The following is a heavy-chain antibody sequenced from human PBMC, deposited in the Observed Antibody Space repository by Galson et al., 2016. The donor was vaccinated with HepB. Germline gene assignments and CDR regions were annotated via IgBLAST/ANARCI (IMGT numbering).Heavy chain of an antibody. J-gene: IGHJ6*03. V-gene: IGHV3-21*01. CDR1: GFTFSSYS. CDR2: ITSISSYI. Sequence: SLRLSCAASGFTFSSYSMNWVRQAPGKGLEWVSSITSISSYIYYAESVKGRFTISRDNAKKSLYLQMNSLKVEDTAVYYCASDTLVVSRGVIYYMDVWGKGTTVTVSS. CDR3: ASDTLVVSRGVIYYMDV. D-gene: IGHD3-10*01.